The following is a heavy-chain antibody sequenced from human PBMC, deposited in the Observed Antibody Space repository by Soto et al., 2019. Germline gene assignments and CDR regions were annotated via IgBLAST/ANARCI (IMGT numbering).Heavy chain of an antibody. CDR3: ARHEVMLGYNWFDP. J-gene: IGHJ5*02. CDR1: GGTFSSYA. Sequence: ASVKVSCKASGGTFSSYAISWVRQAPGQGLEWMGGIIPIFGTANYAQKFQGRVTITADESTSTAYMELSSLRSEDTAVYYCARHEVMLGYNWFDPWGQGTLVTVSS. D-gene: IGHD3-10*02. V-gene: IGHV1-69*13. CDR2: IIPIFGTA.